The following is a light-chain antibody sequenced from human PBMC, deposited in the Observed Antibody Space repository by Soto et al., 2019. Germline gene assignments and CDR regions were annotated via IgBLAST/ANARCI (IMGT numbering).Light chain of an antibody. V-gene: IGKV3-15*01. CDR2: GAS. CDR1: QSVSNN. Sequence: DIAMTQSPATLSVSPGQRATLSCRASQSVSNNLAWYQQKLGRAPRLLIYGASTRATGVPARFSASGSGTEFTLTISSLQSEDFAIYYCQQYNSWPLTFGGGTKVDIK. J-gene: IGKJ4*01. CDR3: QQYNSWPLT.